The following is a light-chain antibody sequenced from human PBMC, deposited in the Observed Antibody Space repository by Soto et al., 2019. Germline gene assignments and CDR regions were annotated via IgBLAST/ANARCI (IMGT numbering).Light chain of an antibody. CDR3: CSYAGSSTLGV. J-gene: IGLJ3*02. Sequence: QSALTQPASVSGSPGQSITISCTGTSSDAGSYNLVSWYQQHPGKAPKLMIYEVSKRPSGVSNRFSGSKSGNTASLTISGLQAEDEADYYCCSYAGSSTLGVFGGGTKLTVL. CDR2: EVS. V-gene: IGLV2-23*02. CDR1: SSDAGSYNL.